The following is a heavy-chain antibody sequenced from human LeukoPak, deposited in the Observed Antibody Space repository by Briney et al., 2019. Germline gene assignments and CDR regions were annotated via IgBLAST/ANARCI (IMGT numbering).Heavy chain of an antibody. CDR3: AKDQGIARYFDL. Sequence: GGSLRLSCAASGFTFSSYGMHWVRQAPGKGLEGVAVIWYDGSNKYYADSVKGRFTISRDNSKNTLYLQMNSLRAEDTAVYYCAKDQGIARYFDLWGRGTLVTVSS. J-gene: IGHJ2*01. CDR2: IWYDGSNK. CDR1: GFTFSSYG. V-gene: IGHV3-33*06.